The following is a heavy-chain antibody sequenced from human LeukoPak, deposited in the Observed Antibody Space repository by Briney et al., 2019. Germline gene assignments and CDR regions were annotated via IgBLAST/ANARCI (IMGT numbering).Heavy chain of an antibody. CDR1: GFTFSTYN. CDR3: AKGLYTSGRGYMDV. D-gene: IGHD6-19*01. J-gene: IGHJ6*03. Sequence: GGSLRLSCAASGFTFSTYNMNWVRQAPGQGLEWVSYISSSSTTIYYADSVKGRFTISRDSAKNSLYLQMNSLRAEDTALYYCAKGLYTSGRGYMDVWGKGTTVTISS. CDR2: ISSSSTTI. V-gene: IGHV3-48*01.